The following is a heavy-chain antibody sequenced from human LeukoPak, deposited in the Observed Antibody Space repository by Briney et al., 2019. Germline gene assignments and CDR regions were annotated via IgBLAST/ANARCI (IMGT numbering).Heavy chain of an antibody. CDR2: IRSKTHDGTT. CDR3: ARDRSYGVKN. CDR1: GFTFADYN. D-gene: IGHD4-17*01. Sequence: GRSLRLSCTASGFTFADYNMNWVRQAPGKGLEWVGYIRSKTHDGTTDYVASVKGRFTISRDNAKNSLYLQMNSLRAEDTAVYYCARDRSYGVKNWGQGTLVTVSS. J-gene: IGHJ4*02. V-gene: IGHV3-49*04.